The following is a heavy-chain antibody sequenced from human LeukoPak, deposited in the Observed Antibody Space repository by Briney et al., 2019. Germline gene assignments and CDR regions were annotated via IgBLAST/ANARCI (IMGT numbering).Heavy chain of an antibody. Sequence: SETLSLTCTVSGYSISSGYYWGWLRQPPGKGLEWIGTIYHSGSTFYNPSLKSRLTMSSVTSENQFSLKLTSVTAADTAVYFCARTYIDWLLSGFDFWGQGSLVTVSS. J-gene: IGHJ4*02. CDR1: GYSISSGYY. CDR2: IYHSGST. D-gene: IGHD3-9*01. V-gene: IGHV4-38-2*02. CDR3: ARTYIDWLLSGFDF.